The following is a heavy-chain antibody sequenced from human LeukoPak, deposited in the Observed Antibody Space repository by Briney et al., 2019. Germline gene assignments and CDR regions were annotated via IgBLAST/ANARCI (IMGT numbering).Heavy chain of an antibody. D-gene: IGHD2-2*01. J-gene: IGHJ4*02. Sequence: GGSLRLSCAASGFTFSSYGMHWVRQAPGKGLEWVAVIWYDGSNKYYADSVKGRFTISRDNSKNTLYLQMNSLRAEDTVVYYCARGFAAPAAMYFDYWGQGTLVTVSS. CDR1: GFTFSSYG. CDR2: IWYDGSNK. V-gene: IGHV3-33*01. CDR3: ARGFAAPAAMYFDY.